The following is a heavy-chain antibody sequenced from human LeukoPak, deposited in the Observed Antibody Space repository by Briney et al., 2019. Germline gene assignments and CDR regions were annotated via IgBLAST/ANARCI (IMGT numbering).Heavy chain of an antibody. CDR2: INYSGST. Sequence: SETLSLTCTVSGGSIRTYYWSWIRQPPGKGLQWIGYINYSGSTKYNPSLESRVTILVDTSKNQFSLKLSSVTAADTAVYYCASVRSGWGFDPWGQGTLVTVSS. D-gene: IGHD6-19*01. CDR1: GGSIRTYY. CDR3: ASVRSGWGFDP. J-gene: IGHJ5*02. V-gene: IGHV4-59*08.